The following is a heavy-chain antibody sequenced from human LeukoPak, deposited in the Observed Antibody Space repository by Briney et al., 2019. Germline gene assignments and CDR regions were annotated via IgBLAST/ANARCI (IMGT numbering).Heavy chain of an antibody. D-gene: IGHD4-17*01. J-gene: IGHJ5*02. CDR2: TYYRSKWYH. V-gene: IGHV6-1*01. Sequence: SQTLSLTCAISGGSVSSNSASWQWIRQSPSRGLAWLGRTYYRSKWYHDYAVSVKSRISFNPDTSKNQFFLQLNSVTPEDTAVYYCARDVNGAFTRSWFDPWGQGPRVTVS. CDR3: ARDVNGAFTRSWFDP. CDR1: GGSVSSNSAS.